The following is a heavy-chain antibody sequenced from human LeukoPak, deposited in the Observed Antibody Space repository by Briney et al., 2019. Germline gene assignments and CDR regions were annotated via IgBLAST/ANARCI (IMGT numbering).Heavy chain of an antibody. J-gene: IGHJ5*02. CDR2: IYTSGST. CDR1: GGSISSGSYY. D-gene: IGHD6-6*01. V-gene: IGHV4-61*02. CDR3: ARAGLAARRHNWFDP. Sequence: SETLSLTCTVSGGSISSGSYYWSWIRQPAKGLEWTGRIYTSGSTNYNPSLKSRATISVDTSKNQFSLKLSSVTAADTAVYYCARAGLAARRHNWFDPWGQGTLVTVSS.